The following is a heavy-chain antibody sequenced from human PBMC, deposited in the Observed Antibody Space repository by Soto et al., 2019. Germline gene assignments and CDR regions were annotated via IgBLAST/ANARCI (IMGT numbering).Heavy chain of an antibody. CDR2: IDPSDSYT. CDR1: GYSFTSYW. J-gene: IGHJ4*02. CDR3: ARLDNYYGSGSRIDY. D-gene: IGHD3-10*01. V-gene: IGHV5-10-1*01. Sequence: GESLKIFCKGSGYSFTSYWISWVRQMPGKGLEGMGRIDPSDSYTSYSPSFQGHVTITADKYISTAYLQWSSLKASDTAMYYCARLDNYYGSGSRIDYWGQGTLVTVSS.